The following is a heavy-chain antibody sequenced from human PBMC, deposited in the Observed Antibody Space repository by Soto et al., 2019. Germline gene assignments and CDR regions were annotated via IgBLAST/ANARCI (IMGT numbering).Heavy chain of an antibody. Sequence: SETLSLTCTVSDGSISSSSYYWGWIRQPPGKGLEWIGSIHYSGSTYYNPSLKSRITISVDTSKNQFSLKLSSVTAADTAVYYCRFYSSSWDFDYWGQGTLVTVSS. CDR3: RFYSSSWDFDY. V-gene: IGHV4-39*01. CDR1: DGSISSSSYY. CDR2: IHYSGST. J-gene: IGHJ4*02. D-gene: IGHD6-6*01.